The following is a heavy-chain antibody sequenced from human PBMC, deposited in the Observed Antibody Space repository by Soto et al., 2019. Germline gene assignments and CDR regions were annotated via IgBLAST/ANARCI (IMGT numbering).Heavy chain of an antibody. V-gene: IGHV5-51*01. CDR1: GYSFTSYW. CDR3: ARRGYFRSPRRSRGGNWSDP. D-gene: IGHD2-2*01. Sequence: SLTISCKGSGYSFTSYWIGWVRQMPGKGLEWMGIIYPGDSDTRYSPSFQGQVTISADKSISTAYLQWSSLKASDTAIYYCARRGYFRSPRRSRGGNWSDPWGQGTRVTVAS. J-gene: IGHJ5*02. CDR2: IYPGDSDT.